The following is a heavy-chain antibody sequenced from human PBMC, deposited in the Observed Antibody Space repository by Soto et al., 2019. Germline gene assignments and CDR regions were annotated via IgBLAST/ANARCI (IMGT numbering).Heavy chain of an antibody. D-gene: IGHD3-3*01. J-gene: IGHJ4*02. CDR2: ISYDGSNK. CDR3: ARAGFLEWLLFDY. V-gene: IGHV3-30-3*01. CDR1: GFTLSSYA. Sequence: GGSLRLSCAASGFTLSSYAMHWVRQAPGKGLEWVAVISYDGSNKYYADSVKGRFTISRDNSKNTLYLQMNSLRAEDTAVYYCARAGFLEWLLFDYWGQGTLVTVSS.